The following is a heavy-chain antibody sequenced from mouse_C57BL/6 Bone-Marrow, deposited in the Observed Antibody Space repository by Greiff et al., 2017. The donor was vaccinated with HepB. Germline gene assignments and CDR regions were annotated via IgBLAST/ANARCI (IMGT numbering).Heavy chain of an antibody. J-gene: IGHJ1*03. D-gene: IGHD1-1*01. CDR2: IHPNSGST. Sequence: VQLQQPGAELVKPGASVKLSCKASGYTFTSYWMHWVKQRPGQGLEWIGMIHPNSGSTNYNEKFKSKATLTVDKSSSTAYMQLSSLTSEDSAVYYCARSPYYYGSSWYFDVWGTGTTATVSS. CDR3: ARSPYYYGSSWYFDV. V-gene: IGHV1-64*01. CDR1: GYTFTSYW.